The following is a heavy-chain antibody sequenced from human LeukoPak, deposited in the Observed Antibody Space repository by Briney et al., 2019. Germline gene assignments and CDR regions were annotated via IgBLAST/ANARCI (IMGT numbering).Heavy chain of an antibody. J-gene: IGHJ4*02. CDR2: IYYSGST. CDR1: GGSISSSSYY. D-gene: IGHD1-26*01. CDR3: ARSRSNRPFDY. V-gene: IGHV4-39*07. Sequence: PSETLSLTCTVSGGSISSSSYYWGWIRQPPGKGLEWIGSIYYSGSTYYNPSLKSRVTISVDTSKNQFSLKLSSVTAADTAVYYCARSRSNRPFDYWGQGTLVTVSS.